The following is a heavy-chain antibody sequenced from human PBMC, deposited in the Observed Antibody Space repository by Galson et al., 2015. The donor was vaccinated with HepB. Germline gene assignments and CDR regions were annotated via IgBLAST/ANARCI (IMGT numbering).Heavy chain of an antibody. CDR3: ARGLVGERQGY. J-gene: IGHJ4*02. D-gene: IGHD1-26*01. V-gene: IGHV1-18*01. CDR2: ISAYNGNT. Sequence: SVKVSCKASGHTFTSYDINWVRQAPGQGLEWMGWISAYNGNTNYAQKLQGRVTMTTDTSTSTAYMELRSLRSDDTAVYYCARGLVGERQGYWGQGTLVTVSS. CDR1: GHTFTSYD.